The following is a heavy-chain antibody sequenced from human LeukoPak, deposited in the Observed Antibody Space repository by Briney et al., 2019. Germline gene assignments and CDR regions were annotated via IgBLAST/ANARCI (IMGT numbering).Heavy chain of an antibody. V-gene: IGHV2-5*02. Sequence: KTSGPTLVNPTQTLTLTCTFSGFSLSTSGVGVGWIRQPPGKALEWLALIYWDDDKRYSPSLKSRLTITKDTSKNQVVLTMTNMDPVDTATYYCAHRRGYYDDTGHYSGHFDYWGQGTLVTASS. CDR3: AHRRGYYDDTGHYSGHFDY. J-gene: IGHJ4*02. D-gene: IGHD3-22*01. CDR1: GFSLSTSGVG. CDR2: IYWDDDK.